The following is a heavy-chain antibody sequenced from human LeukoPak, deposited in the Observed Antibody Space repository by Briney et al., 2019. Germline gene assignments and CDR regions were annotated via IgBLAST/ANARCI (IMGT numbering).Heavy chain of an antibody. CDR3: AEFGITMIGGV. CDR2: ITSRSTT. J-gene: IGHJ6*04. CDR1: GFIFSHYG. Sequence: PGGSLRLSCAASGFIFSHYGMNWVRQAPGKGLEWVSGITSRSTTYYADSVKGRFTISRDNAKNSLYLQMNSLRAEDTAVYYCAEFGITMIGGVWGKGTTVTISS. V-gene: IGHV3-69-1*02. D-gene: IGHD3-10*02.